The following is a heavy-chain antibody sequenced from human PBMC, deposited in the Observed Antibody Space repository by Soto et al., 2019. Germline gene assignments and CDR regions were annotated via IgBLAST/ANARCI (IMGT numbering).Heavy chain of an antibody. CDR3: ARRRGSNYYYIWGSYRTPYDAFDI. D-gene: IGHD3-16*02. J-gene: IGHJ3*02. CDR1: GGSISSSSYY. CDR2: IYYSGST. Sequence: QLQLQESGPGLVKPSETLSLTCTVSGGSISSSSYYWGWIRQPPGKGLEWIGSIYYSGSTYYNPSLKSRATISVDTSKHQFSLKVSSVTAADTAVYYCARRRGSNYYYIWGSYRTPYDAFDIWGQGTMVTVSS. V-gene: IGHV4-39*01.